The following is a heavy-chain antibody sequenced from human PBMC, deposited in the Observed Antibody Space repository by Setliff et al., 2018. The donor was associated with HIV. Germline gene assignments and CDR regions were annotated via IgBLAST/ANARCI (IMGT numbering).Heavy chain of an antibody. CDR3: AIREKSGSYGGNYYYGTDV. CDR2: IIPLFGSP. Sequence: GASVKVSCKTSGDTFRTDAISWVRQAPGQGLEWMGGIIPLFGSPDYAQKFQDKVTITADESTSTVYVDLRGLKSDDTAVYYCAIREKSGSYGGNYYYGTDVWGQGTTVTVSS. CDR1: GDTFRTDA. J-gene: IGHJ6*02. D-gene: IGHD1-26*01. V-gene: IGHV1-69*13.